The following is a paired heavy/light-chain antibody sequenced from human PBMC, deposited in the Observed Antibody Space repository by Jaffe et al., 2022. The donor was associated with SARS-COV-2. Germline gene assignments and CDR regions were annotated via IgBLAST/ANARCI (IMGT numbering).Light chain of an antibody. J-gene: IGKJ1*01. Sequence: EIVLTQSPGTLSLSPGERATLSCRASQSVRSNYLAWYQQKLGQAPRLLIYGASSRATGIPDRFSGSGSGTDFTLTISRLEPEDFALYYCQQYATSPETFGQGTKVDIK. V-gene: IGKV3-20*01. CDR2: GAS. CDR1: QSVRSNY. CDR3: QQYATSPET.
Heavy chain of an antibody. CDR3: ARDFCTYGVCYHDY. D-gene: IGHD2-8*01. CDR1: GFSFSTYA. V-gene: IGHV3-64*07. J-gene: IGHJ4*02. CDR2: ISSNGGNT. Sequence: EVQLVESGGGLVQPGGSLRLSCAASGFSFSTYAMHWVRQAPGKRLEYVSAISSNGGNTYYADSVKGRFTISRDNSKNTLYLQMGSLRPEDMAVYYCARDFCTYGVCYHDYWGQGTLVTVSS.